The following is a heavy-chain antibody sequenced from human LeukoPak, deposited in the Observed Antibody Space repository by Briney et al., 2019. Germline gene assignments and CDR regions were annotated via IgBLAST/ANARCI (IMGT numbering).Heavy chain of an antibody. CDR3: ARETVDTAFDY. Sequence: GGSLRLSCAASGFTFSSYWMTWVRQAPGKGLEWVANIKQDGSEKYYVDSVKGRSTISRDNAKNSLYLQMNSLRAEGTAVYYCARETVDTAFDYWGQGTLVTVSS. V-gene: IGHV3-7*01. CDR2: IKQDGSEK. J-gene: IGHJ4*02. D-gene: IGHD5-18*01. CDR1: GFTFSSYW.